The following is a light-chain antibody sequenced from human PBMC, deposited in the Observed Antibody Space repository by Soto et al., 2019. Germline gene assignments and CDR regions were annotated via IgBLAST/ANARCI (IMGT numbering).Light chain of an antibody. V-gene: IGLV2-8*01. CDR1: SSDVGGYNY. CDR2: EVT. Sequence: QSALTQPPSASGSPGQSVTISYTGTSSDVGGYNYVSWYQQHPGKAPKLMIYEVTKRPSGVPDRFSGSKSGNKASLTVSGLLAEDEADYYCLSYAGSTIVVFGGGTKLTVL. J-gene: IGLJ2*01. CDR3: LSYAGSTIVV.